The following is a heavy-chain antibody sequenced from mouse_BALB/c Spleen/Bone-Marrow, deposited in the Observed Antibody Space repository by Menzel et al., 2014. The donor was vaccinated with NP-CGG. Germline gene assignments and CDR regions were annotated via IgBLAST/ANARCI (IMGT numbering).Heavy chain of an antibody. CDR2: INPGIGGT. Sequence: VQLQQSGDELVRPGTSVKVSCKASGYAFTNYLIEWFKQRPGQGLEWIGWINPGIGGTTYNAKFKGRATLTADKSSTTAYMQLSSLTSDDSAVYFCARFTRDYWGQGTTLTVSS. CDR3: ARFTRDY. CDR1: GYAFTNYL. V-gene: IGHV1-54*01. J-gene: IGHJ2*01.